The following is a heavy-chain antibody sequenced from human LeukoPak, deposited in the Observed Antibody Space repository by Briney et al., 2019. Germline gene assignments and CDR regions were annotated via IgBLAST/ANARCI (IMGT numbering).Heavy chain of an antibody. CDR2: ISGSGGSI. V-gene: IGHV3-23*01. Sequence: PGGSLRLSYAASGFTFSSYAMSWVRQAPGKGLEWVSVISGSGGSIYYADSVKGRFTISRDNSKNTLYLQMSSLRAEDTAVYYCAKDRYDFWSGYLHYYYMDVWGKGTTVTVSS. J-gene: IGHJ6*03. CDR1: GFTFSSYA. D-gene: IGHD3-3*01. CDR3: AKDRYDFWSGYLHYYYMDV.